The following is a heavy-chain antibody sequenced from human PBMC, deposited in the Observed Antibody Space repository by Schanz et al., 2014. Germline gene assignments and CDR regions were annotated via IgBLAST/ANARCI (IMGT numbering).Heavy chain of an antibody. V-gene: IGHV3-74*02. CDR3: ARGGADSAMAHEY. D-gene: IGHD5-18*01. J-gene: IGHJ4*02. CDR2: TSHDGSFT. CDR1: GFTFSSSW. Sequence: VQLVESGGGFVQPGGSLRLSCAASGFTFSSSWMHWVRQAPGKGLVWVSRTSHDGSFTTFADSVKGRFTISRDNAKNTVYLQMTSLRVEDTAVYYCARGGADSAMAHEYWGRGTLVTVSS.